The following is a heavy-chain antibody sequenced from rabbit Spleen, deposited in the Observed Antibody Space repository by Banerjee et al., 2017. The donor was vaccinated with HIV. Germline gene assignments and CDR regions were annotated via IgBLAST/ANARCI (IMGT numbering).Heavy chain of an antibody. CDR1: GFSFSDRDV. CDR3: ARRNWDGSGSLKF. CDR2: IDPVFGST. D-gene: IGHD1-1*01. V-gene: IGHV1S7*01. Sequence: ESGGGLVKPEGSLKLSCTASGFSFSDRDVMCWVRQAPGKGLEWIGYIDPVFGSTYYASWVNGRFTISSHNAQNTLYLQLNSLTVADTATYFCARRNWDGSGSLKFWGPGTLVTVS. J-gene: IGHJ6*01.